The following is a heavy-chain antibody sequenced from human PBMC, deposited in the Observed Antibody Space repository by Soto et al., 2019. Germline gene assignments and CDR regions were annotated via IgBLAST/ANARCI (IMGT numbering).Heavy chain of an antibody. CDR3: ARNRGWEMLDY. CDR2: INIDGTEK. V-gene: IGHV3-7*01. Sequence: EVQLVESGGALVQPGGSLRLSCATSGFTFTHYWMNWVRQAPGKGLEWVANINIDGTEKYYGDSVKGRFTISRDNAKNSLYLQRDSLRDEEMAVYYCARNRGWEMLDYWGQGTLVTVSS. J-gene: IGHJ4*02. D-gene: IGHD6-19*01. CDR1: GFTFTHYW.